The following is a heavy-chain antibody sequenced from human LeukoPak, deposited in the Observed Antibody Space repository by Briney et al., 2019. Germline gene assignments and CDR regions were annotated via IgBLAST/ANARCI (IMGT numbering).Heavy chain of an antibody. CDR3: ARDQGYQLLYGNNYYYGMDV. CDR1: GYTFTSYD. J-gene: IGHJ6*02. V-gene: IGHV1-8*01. CDR2: MNPIRGNT. Sequence: ASVKVSCRASGYTFTSYDLNGVPQATGQGFECMGWMNPIRGNTVYTQNFQGRVTMSRNTSISTAYMELSSLRSEDTAVYYCARDQGYQLLYGNNYYYGMDVWGQGTTVTVSS. D-gene: IGHD2-2*02.